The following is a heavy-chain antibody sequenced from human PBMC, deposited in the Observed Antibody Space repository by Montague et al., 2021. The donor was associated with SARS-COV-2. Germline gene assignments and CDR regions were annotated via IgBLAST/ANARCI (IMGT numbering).Heavy chain of an antibody. V-gene: IGHV4-4*07. J-gene: IGHJ5*02. CDR1: CGATGGCN. CDR3: ARGMAPEGRWFDP. Sequence: SETLSLTCSVPCGATGGCNWGGVRQTAGKKPEYNKRMYVGSSTEYNPSLMSRFSLSGDKSKNQFSLKVTSVTAADTAIYYCARGMAPEGRWFDPWGHGMLVTVSS. CDR2: MYVGSST. D-gene: IGHD2-2*01.